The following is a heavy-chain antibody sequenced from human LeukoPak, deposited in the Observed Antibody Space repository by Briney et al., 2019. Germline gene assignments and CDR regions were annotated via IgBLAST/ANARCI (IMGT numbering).Heavy chain of an antibody. CDR2: IYSSGST. D-gene: IGHD5-24*01. J-gene: IGHJ4*02. Sequence: PSQTLSLTCTVSSGSISSDSSYWSWIRQPAGKGLEWIGRIYSSGSTNYNPSLKSRVTISVDTSKNQFSLKLSSVTAADTAVYYCARQQLKTMASFDYWGQGTLVTVSS. V-gene: IGHV4-61*02. CDR1: SGSISSDSSY. CDR3: ARQQLKTMASFDY.